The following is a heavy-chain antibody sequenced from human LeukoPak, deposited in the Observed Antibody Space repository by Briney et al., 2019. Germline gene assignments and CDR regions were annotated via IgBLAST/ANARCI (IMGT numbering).Heavy chain of an antibody. V-gene: IGHV3-30*03. Sequence: PGRSLRLSCAASGFTFINYGMHWVRQAPGKGLEWVAVISYDGTNKYYADSVKGRFTISRDNSKNTLYLQMNSLKTDDTAVYYCVNYGDYQYFDYWGQGTPVTVSS. CDR3: VNYGDYQYFDY. J-gene: IGHJ4*02. D-gene: IGHD4-17*01. CDR1: GFTFINYG. CDR2: ISYDGTNK.